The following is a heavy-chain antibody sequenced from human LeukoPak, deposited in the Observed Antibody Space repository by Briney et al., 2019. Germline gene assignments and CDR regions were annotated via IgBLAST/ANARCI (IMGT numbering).Heavy chain of an antibody. Sequence: ASETLSLTCTVSGGSISSYYWSWIRQPPGKGLEWIGYIYYSGSTNYNPSLKSRVTISVDTSKNQFSLKLSSVTAADTAVYYCAGYYYDSSGYPHYYYYYYMDVWGKGTTVTVSS. CDR1: GGSISSYY. CDR3: AGYYYDSSGYPHYYYYYYMDV. V-gene: IGHV4-59*08. J-gene: IGHJ6*03. D-gene: IGHD3-22*01. CDR2: IYYSGST.